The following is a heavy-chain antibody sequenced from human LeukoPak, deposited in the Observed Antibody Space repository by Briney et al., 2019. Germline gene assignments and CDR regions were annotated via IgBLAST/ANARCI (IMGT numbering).Heavy chain of an antibody. CDR1: GFSLSTSGVG. CDR3: AHRGPDSSGPRFDY. J-gene: IGHJ4*02. D-gene: IGHD6-19*01. CDR2: IYWDDDK. V-gene: IGHV2-5*02. Sequence: SGPTLVNPTQTLTLTCTFSGFSLSTSGVGVGWIRQPPGKALEWLALIYWDDDKRYSPSPKSRLTITKDTSKNQVVLTMTNMDPVDTATYYCAHRGPDSSGPRFDYWGQGTLVTVSS.